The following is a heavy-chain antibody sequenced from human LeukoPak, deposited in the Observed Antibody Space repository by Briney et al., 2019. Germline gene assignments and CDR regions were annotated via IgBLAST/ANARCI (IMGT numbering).Heavy chain of an antibody. CDR3: ARRRATVDYSMEV. Sequence: PGGSLRLSCAASGFTFSNYRMSWVRQAPGKGLEWLTVIYSGGDTYYIDSVKGRFAISRDNSRNTVYLQMNSLRADDTAVYYCARRRATVDYSMEVWGKGTTVTVSS. J-gene: IGHJ6*03. D-gene: IGHD1-26*01. CDR2: IYSGGDT. CDR1: GFTFSNYR. V-gene: IGHV3-53*01.